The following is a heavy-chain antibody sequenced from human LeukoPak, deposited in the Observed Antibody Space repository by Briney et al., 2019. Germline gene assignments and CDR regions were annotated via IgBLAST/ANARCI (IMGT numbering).Heavy chain of an antibody. V-gene: IGHV1-8*01. Sequence: ASVKVSCKASGYTFTSYDINWVRQATGQGLEWMGWMNPNSGNTGYAQKFQGRVTMTRNTSISTAYMELSSLRSEDTAVYYCARDHMITFGGVIVLDYWGQGTLVTVSS. J-gene: IGHJ4*02. CDR2: MNPNSGNT. CDR1: GYTFTSYD. CDR3: ARDHMITFGGVIVLDY. D-gene: IGHD3-16*02.